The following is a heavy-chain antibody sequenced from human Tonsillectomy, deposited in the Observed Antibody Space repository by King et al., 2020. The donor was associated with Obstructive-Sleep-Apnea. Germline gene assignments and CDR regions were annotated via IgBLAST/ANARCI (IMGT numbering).Heavy chain of an antibody. CDR2: INWNGGST. V-gene: IGHV3-20*01. CDR3: AREMGDSGSYRWFDY. D-gene: IGHD1-26*01. CDR1: GFTFDDYG. J-gene: IGHJ4*02. Sequence: VQLVESGGGVVRPGGSLRLSCAASGFTFDDYGMSWVRQAPGKGLEWVSDINWNGGSTGFADSVKGRFTISRDNAKNSLYLQMNSLRAEDTALYHCAREMGDSGSYRWFDYWGQGTLVTVSS.